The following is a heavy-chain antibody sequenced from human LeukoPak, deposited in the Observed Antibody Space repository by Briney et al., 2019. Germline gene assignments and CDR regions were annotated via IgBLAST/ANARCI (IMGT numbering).Heavy chain of an antibody. CDR2: ISSIGSIT. D-gene: IGHD5-12*01. Sequence: GGSLRHSCAASGFTFNDYYLSWIRQAPGKGLEWVSDISSIGSITHYGDSVKGRFTISRDNAKNSLYLQMNSLRAGDTAVFYCARDRDTGRVGTTDFDYWGQGTLVTVSS. V-gene: IGHV3-11*04. J-gene: IGHJ4*02. CDR1: GFTFNDYY. CDR3: ARDRDTGRVGTTDFDY.